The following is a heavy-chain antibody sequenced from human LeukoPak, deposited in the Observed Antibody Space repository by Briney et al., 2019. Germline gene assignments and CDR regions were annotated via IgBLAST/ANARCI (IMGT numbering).Heavy chain of an antibody. V-gene: IGHV3-30*01. CDR2: ISAGGSNK. Sequence: GTSLRLSCAASGFTFNTYPMHWVRQAPGKGLEWVAVISAGGSNKNYADSVKGRFAISRDNSWNTLYLQMNSLREEDTAVCYCARDAISRGSGAYCDCWGQGALVTVSS. J-gene: IGHJ4*02. CDR3: ARDAISRGSGAYCDC. CDR1: GFTFNTYP. D-gene: IGHD3-10*01.